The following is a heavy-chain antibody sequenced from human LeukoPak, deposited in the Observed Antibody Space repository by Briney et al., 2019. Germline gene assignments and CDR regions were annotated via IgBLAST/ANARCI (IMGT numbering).Heavy chain of an antibody. J-gene: IGHJ4*02. CDR3: ARDTALIITPGGPDY. V-gene: IGHV1-18*01. D-gene: IGHD3-10*01. Sequence: GASVKVSCKASGYIFASYGISWVRQAPGQGLEWMGCISAYNCDTKYAQNLQGRVTLTTDTSTGTAYMELRSLTSDPTALYYCARDTALIITPGGPDYWGRGTLITVSS. CDR1: GYIFASYG. CDR2: ISAYNCDT.